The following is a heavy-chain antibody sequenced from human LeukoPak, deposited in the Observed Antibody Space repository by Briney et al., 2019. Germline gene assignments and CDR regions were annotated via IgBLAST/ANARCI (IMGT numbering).Heavy chain of an antibody. V-gene: IGHV3-30-3*01. Sequence: GGSLRLSCAASGFTFSSYAMHWVRQAPGKGLEWVAVISYDGSNKYYADSVKGRFTISRDNSKNTLYLQMNSLRAEDTAVYYCARAPNYDPTHYYGMDVWGQGTTVTVSS. CDR2: ISYDGSNK. CDR3: ARAPNYDPTHYYGMDV. CDR1: GFTFSSYA. D-gene: IGHD3-3*01. J-gene: IGHJ6*02.